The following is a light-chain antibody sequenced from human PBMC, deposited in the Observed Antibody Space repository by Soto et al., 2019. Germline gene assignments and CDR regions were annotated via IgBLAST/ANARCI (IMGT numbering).Light chain of an antibody. J-gene: IGLJ1*01. V-gene: IGLV2-14*01. Sequence: QSVLTQPASVSGSPGQSIASSSTGTSSDVGGYNYVSWYQQHPGKAPKLIIYDVTNRPSGVSNRFSGSKSGNTASLTISGLQAEDEADYYCGSYTSSSTYVFGTGTKVTVL. CDR3: GSYTSSSTYV. CDR2: DVT. CDR1: SSDVGGYNY.